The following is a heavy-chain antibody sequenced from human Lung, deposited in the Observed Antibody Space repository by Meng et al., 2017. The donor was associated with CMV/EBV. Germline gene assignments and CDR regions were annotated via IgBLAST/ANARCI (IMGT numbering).Heavy chain of an antibody. Sequence: TCGVPGGSISNKDYYWSWIRQPPGKGLEWIGYIYYSGDTYHNPSLKSRLTISADTSKNQFSLKLTSVTVADTAVYYCARIGPLFWFDPWGQGTLVTVSS. V-gene: IGHV4-30-4*08. CDR3: ARIGPLFWFDP. CDR1: GGSISNKDYY. D-gene: IGHD2-21*01. J-gene: IGHJ5*02. CDR2: IYYSGDT.